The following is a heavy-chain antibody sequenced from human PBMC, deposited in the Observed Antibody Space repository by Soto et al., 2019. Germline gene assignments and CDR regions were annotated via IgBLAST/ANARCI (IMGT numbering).Heavy chain of an antibody. V-gene: IGHV3-9*02. CDR2: IGWNSDRI. CDR3: PTDISAGGADI. D-gene: IGHD6-25*01. Sequence: EVQLVESGGGFVQPGRSLRLSCAASGSTSVDYAMHWVRQVPGKGLEWVSGIGWNSDRIDYADSVKGRFTTSRDNARNSLYLQMNSLRHEDTDLYYCPTDISAGGADIWGQGTMVTVSS. J-gene: IGHJ3*02. CDR1: GSTSVDYA.